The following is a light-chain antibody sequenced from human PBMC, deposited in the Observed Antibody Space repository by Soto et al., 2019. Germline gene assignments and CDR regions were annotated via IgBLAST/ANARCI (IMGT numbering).Light chain of an antibody. CDR2: KAS. V-gene: IGKV1-5*03. J-gene: IGKJ5*01. Sequence: DVQMSQSPSTLSGSIGDRVTITCRASHTISSWLAWYQQKPGKAPKLLIYKASTLKSGVPSRFSGSGSGTEFTLTISSLQPEDFATYYCQQSYSTPITFGQGTRLE. CDR3: QQSYSTPIT. CDR1: HTISSW.